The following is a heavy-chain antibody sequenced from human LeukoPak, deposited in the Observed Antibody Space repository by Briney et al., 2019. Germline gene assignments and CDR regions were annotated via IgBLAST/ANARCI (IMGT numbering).Heavy chain of an antibody. V-gene: IGHV1-2*02. CDR1: RYTFTGYY. D-gene: IGHD6-19*01. Sequence: ASVKVSCKASRYTFTGYYMHWVRQAPGQGLEWMGWINPNSGGTNYAQKFQGRVTMTRDTSISTAYMELSRLRSDDTAVYYCAREEYSSGWYHYYYMDVWGKGTTVTVSS. J-gene: IGHJ6*03. CDR3: AREEYSSGWYHYYYMDV. CDR2: INPNSGGT.